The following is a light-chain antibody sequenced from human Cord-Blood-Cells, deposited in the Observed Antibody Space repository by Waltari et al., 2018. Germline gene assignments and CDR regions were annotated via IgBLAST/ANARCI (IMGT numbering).Light chain of an antibody. V-gene: IGLV5-45*01. CDR3: MIWHSSAVV. J-gene: IGLJ2*01. CDR2: YKSDSDK. Sequence: VLTQPASLSASPGASASLTCTLRSGINVGTYRIYWYQQKPGSPPQYLLRYKSDSDKQQGSGVPSRFSGSKDASANAGILLISGLQSEDEADYYCMIWHSSAVVFGGGTKLTVL. CDR1: SGINVGTYR.